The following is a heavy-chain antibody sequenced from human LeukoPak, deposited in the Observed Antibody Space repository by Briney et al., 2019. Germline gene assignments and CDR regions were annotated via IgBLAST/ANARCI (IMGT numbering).Heavy chain of an antibody. V-gene: IGHV3-9*01. CDR2: ISWNSGSI. Sequence: GGSLRLSCAASGFTFDDYAMHWVRQAPGKGLEWVSGISWNSGSIGYADSVKGRFTISRDNAKNSLYLQMNSLRAEDTALYYCAKDGNSGSYGSGVDYWGQGTLVTVSS. J-gene: IGHJ4*02. CDR1: GFTFDDYA. D-gene: IGHD3-10*01. CDR3: AKDGNSGSYGSGVDY.